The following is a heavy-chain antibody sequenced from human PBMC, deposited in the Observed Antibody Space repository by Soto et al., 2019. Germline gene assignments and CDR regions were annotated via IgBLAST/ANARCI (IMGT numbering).Heavy chain of an antibody. CDR2: IWYDGSNK. CDR1: GFTFSSYG. V-gene: IGHV3-33*01. D-gene: IGHD5-18*01. Sequence: PGGSLRLSCAASGFTFSSYGMHWVRQAPGKGLEWVAVIWYDGSNKYYADSVKGRFTISRDNSKNTLYLQMNSLRAEDTAVYYCARGGIQLWFFDYWGQGTLVTVSS. CDR3: ARGGIQLWFFDY. J-gene: IGHJ4*02.